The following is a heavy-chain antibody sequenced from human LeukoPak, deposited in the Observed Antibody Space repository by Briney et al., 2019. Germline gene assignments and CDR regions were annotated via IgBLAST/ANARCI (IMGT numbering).Heavy chain of an antibody. CDR3: AKQGKFYYGSGSYYHPYYFDY. D-gene: IGHD3-10*01. J-gene: IGHJ4*02. CDR2: ISYDGSNK. Sequence: GGSLRLSCAASGFTFSSYDMHWVRQAPGKGLEWVAVISYDGSNKYYADSVKGRFTISRDNSKNTLYLQMNSLRAEDTAVYYCAKQGKFYYGSGSYYHPYYFDYWGQGTLVTVSS. CDR1: GFTFSSYD. V-gene: IGHV3-30*18.